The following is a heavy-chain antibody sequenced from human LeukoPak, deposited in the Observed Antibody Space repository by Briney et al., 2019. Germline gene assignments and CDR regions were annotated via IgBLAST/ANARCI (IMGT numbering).Heavy chain of an antibody. CDR2: ISPSGSSI. Sequence: PGGSLRLSCVGSGFIFSSHEMNWVRQAPGKGLEWLSYISPSGSSIYYADSVKGRFTISRDNAKNSLYLQMNSLRAEDTAVYYCARVHNAWQPWGQGTLVTVSS. CDR1: GFIFSSHE. J-gene: IGHJ5*02. V-gene: IGHV3-48*03. CDR3: ARVHNAWQP. D-gene: IGHD2-2*01.